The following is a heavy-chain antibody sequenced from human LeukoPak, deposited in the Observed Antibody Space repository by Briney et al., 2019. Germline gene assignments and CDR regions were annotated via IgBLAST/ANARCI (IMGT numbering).Heavy chain of an antibody. D-gene: IGHD2-15*01. J-gene: IGHJ4*02. Sequence: PGESLRLSCAASGFTFSSYGMHWVRQAPGKGLELVAVIWYDGSNKNYADSVKGRFTISRDNSKNTLYLQMNSLRAEDTAVYYCARRYCSGGSCYSGVEGIDYWGQGTLVTVSS. V-gene: IGHV3-33*01. CDR2: IWYDGSNK. CDR3: ARRYCSGGSCYSGVEGIDY. CDR1: GFTFSSYG.